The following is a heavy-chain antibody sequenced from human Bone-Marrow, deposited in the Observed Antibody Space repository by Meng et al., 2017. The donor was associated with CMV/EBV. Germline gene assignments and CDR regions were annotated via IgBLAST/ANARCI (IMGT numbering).Heavy chain of an antibody. V-gene: IGHV3-23*01. CDR1: GLSFSSYA. Sequence: GESLKISCAASGLSFSSYAMSWVRQAPGKGLKWVSAISGSGGTTYYADSVKGRFTISRDSSKNTLYLQMNSLRAEDTAVYYCAKAGRDNFWNSSFDSWGQGTLVTVSS. CDR3: AKAGRDNFWNSSFDS. J-gene: IGHJ4*02. D-gene: IGHD3-16*01. CDR2: ISGSGGTT.